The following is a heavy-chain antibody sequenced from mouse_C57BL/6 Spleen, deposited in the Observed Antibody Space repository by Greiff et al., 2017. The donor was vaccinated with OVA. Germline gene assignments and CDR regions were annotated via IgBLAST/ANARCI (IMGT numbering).Heavy chain of an antibody. J-gene: IGHJ4*01. V-gene: IGHV1-80*01. CDR3: ARCYGSSYAMDY. CDR1: GYAFSSYW. Sequence: VQLVESGAELVKPGASVKISCKASGYAFSSYWMNWVKQRPGKGLEWIGQIYPGDGDTNYNGKFKGKATLTADKSSSTAYMQLSSLTSEDSAVYFCARCYGSSYAMDYWGQGTSVTVSS. CDR2: IYPGDGDT. D-gene: IGHD1-1*01.